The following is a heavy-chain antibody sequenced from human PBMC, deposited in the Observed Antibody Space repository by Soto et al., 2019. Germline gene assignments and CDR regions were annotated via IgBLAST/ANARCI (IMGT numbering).Heavy chain of an antibody. CDR3: ARDRPLGPQYCSSTSCYGGYNWFDP. Sequence: ASVKVSCKASGYTFTSYGISWVRQAPGQGLEWMGWISAYNGNTNYAQKLQGRVTMTTDTSTSTAYMELRSLRSDDTAVYYCARDRPLGPQYCSSTSCYGGYNWFDPWGQGTLGTVSS. D-gene: IGHD2-2*01. J-gene: IGHJ5*02. CDR2: ISAYNGNT. V-gene: IGHV1-18*01. CDR1: GYTFTSYG.